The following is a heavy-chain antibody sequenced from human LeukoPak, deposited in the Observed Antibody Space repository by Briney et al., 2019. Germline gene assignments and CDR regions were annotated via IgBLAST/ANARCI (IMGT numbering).Heavy chain of an antibody. D-gene: IGHD3-9*01. CDR1: GYTFTTHD. CDR3: ARGLGDYNTDWFPVSGY. Sequence: ASVKVSCKASGYTFTTHDLTWVRQATGQGLEWMGWMNPGSGDTAYAQKFQGRVTMTRDTSMSTAYMELNSLGSEDTAIYYCARGLGDYNTDWFPVSGYWDQGTPVTVSS. V-gene: IGHV1-8*01. CDR2: MNPGSGDT. J-gene: IGHJ4*02.